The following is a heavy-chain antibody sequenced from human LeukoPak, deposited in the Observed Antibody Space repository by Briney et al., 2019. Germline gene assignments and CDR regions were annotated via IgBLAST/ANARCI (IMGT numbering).Heavy chain of an antibody. CDR1: EFTVSINY. J-gene: IGHJ4*02. V-gene: IGHV3-53*01. D-gene: IGHD2-2*01. Sequence: PGGSLRLSCAASEFTVSINYMSWVHQAPGKGLEWVSVIYSGGNTYYADSVKGRFTISRDNSKNTVYLQMNSLRAEDTAVYYCARGETSSYDYWGQGTLVTVSS. CDR3: ARGETSSYDY. CDR2: IYSGGNT.